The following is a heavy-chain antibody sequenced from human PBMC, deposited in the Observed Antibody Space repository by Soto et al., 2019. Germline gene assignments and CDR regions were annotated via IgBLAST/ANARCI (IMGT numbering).Heavy chain of an antibody. D-gene: IGHD6-13*01. Sequence: GSGPTLVNPTETLTLTCTVSGFSLSNARMGVSWIRQPPGKALEWLAHIFSNDEKSYSTSLKSRLTISKDTSKSQVVLTMTNMDPVDTATYYCARNQGSSSWLRYNWFDPWGQGTLVTVSS. CDR2: IFSNDEK. J-gene: IGHJ5*02. CDR3: ARNQGSSSWLRYNWFDP. CDR1: GFSLSNARMG. V-gene: IGHV2-26*01.